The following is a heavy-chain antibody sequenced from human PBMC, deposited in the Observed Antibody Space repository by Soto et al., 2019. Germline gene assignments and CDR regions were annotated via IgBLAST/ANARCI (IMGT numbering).Heavy chain of an antibody. V-gene: IGHV4-30-4*01. J-gene: IGHJ5*02. CDR3: ARRDVSGRYPPGFDP. D-gene: IGHD2-15*01. Sequence: QVQLQESGPGLVKPSQTLSLTCTVSGGSISSGKYYWSWIRQAPGKGLEWIGYIYFTGDTYYNPSLKSRLMLSPDTSKNHISLSLRSVTAADTAVYYCARRDVSGRYPPGFDPWGQGALVTVSA. CDR1: GGSISSGKYY. CDR2: IYFTGDT.